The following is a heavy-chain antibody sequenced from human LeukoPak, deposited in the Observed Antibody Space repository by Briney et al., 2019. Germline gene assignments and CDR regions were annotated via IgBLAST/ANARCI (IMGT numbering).Heavy chain of an antibody. D-gene: IGHD6-19*01. V-gene: IGHV3-7*01. Sequence: GGSLRLSCAASGFTFSSYSMNWVRQAPGKGLEWVANIKQDGSEKYYVDSVKGRFTISRDNAKNSLYLQMNSLRAEDTAVYYCARDREVAGLDYWGQGTLVTVSS. CDR1: GFTFSSYS. CDR3: ARDREVAGLDY. J-gene: IGHJ4*02. CDR2: IKQDGSEK.